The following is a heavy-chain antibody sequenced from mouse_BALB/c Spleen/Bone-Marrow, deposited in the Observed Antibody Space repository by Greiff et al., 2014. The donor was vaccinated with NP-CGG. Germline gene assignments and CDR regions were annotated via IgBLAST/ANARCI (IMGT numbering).Heavy chain of an antibody. CDR1: GYTFTSYY. Sequence: LVESGAELVKPGASAKLSCKASGYTFTSYYMYWVKQRPGQGLEWIGGINPSNGGTNFNEKFKSKATLTVDKSSSTAYMQLSSLTSEDSAVYYCTRGDDYDEEFAYWGQGTLVTVSA. D-gene: IGHD2-4*01. CDR2: INPSNGGT. CDR3: TRGDDYDEEFAY. J-gene: IGHJ3*01. V-gene: IGHV1S81*02.